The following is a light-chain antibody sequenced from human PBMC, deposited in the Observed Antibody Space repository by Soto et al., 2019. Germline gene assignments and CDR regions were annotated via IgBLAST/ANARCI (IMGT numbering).Light chain of an antibody. CDR1: QSVSSSY. V-gene: IGKV3-20*01. J-gene: IGKJ4*01. CDR3: QQSGSSPEIT. Sequence: EIVLTQSPGTLSLSPGERATLSCRASQSVSSSYLAWFQQKPGQAPRLLIDAASSRATGIPDRFSGSGSGTDFTLTISRLEPADFAVYYCQQSGSSPEITFGGGTKVEIK. CDR2: AAS.